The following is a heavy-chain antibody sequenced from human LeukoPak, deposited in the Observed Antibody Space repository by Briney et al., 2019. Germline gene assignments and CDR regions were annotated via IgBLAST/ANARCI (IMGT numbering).Heavy chain of an antibody. D-gene: IGHD6-13*01. J-gene: IGHJ5*02. Sequence: SETLSLTCTVSGDSITSYYWSWIRQPPGKGLEWIGSMSYSGSTNYNPSLESRVTISVDTSKNQFSLKLSSVTAADTAVYYCARRRAEGGSNGHYNWFDPWGQGILVTVSS. CDR1: GDSITSYY. CDR3: ARRRAEGGSNGHYNWFDP. CDR2: MSYSGST. V-gene: IGHV4-59*08.